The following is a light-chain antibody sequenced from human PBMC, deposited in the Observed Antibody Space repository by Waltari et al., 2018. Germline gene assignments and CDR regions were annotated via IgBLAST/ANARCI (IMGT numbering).Light chain of an antibody. CDR3: CSPDSSGNHWV. Sequence: SYELTQPPSGSVSPGQTARITRSGDAFPKNHGFFYSQKSGQAPVLVIYEDNKRPSGLPERFSGSSSGTLSTLTVSGAQVDDEADYYCCSPDSSGNHWVFGGGTKLAVL. CDR2: EDN. J-gene: IGLJ3*02. CDR1: AFPKNH. V-gene: IGLV3-10*01.